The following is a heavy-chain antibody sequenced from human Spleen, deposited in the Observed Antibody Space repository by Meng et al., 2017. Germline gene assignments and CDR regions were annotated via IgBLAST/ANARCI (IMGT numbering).Heavy chain of an antibody. CDR1: DGSINNGNYF. Sequence: SETLSLTCTVSDGSINNGNYFYNWIRQPAGKGLEWIGRIYSSGDTNYNPSLKSRVTISVDTSKNQFSLKLSSVTAADTAVYYCARGLGYCSGGSCYYWFDPWGQGTLVTVSS. J-gene: IGHJ5*02. D-gene: IGHD2-15*01. CDR2: IYSSGDT. CDR3: ARGLGYCSGGSCYYWFDP. V-gene: IGHV4-61*02.